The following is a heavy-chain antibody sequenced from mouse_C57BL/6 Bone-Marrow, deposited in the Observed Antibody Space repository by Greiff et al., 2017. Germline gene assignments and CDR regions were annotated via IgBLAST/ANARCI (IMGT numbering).Heavy chain of an antibody. CDR2: IYPGDGDT. J-gene: IGHJ3*01. V-gene: IGHV1-82*01. CDR1: GYAFSSSW. CDR3: ARPFFAY. Sequence: VHLVESGPELVKPGASVKISCKASGYAFSSSWMNWVKQRPGKGLEWIGRIYPGDGDTNYNGKFKGKATLTADKSSSTAYMQLCSLSSEDSAVYFCARPFFAYWGQGTLVTVSA.